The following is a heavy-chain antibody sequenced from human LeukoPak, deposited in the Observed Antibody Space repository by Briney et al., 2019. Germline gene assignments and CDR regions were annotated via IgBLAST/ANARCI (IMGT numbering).Heavy chain of an antibody. J-gene: IGHJ4*02. D-gene: IGHD4-23*01. CDR1: GFTFGDYA. V-gene: IGHV3-23*01. CDR2: ISGSGGST. Sequence: GSLILSCTASGFTFGDYAMSWIRQAPGKGLEWVSAISGSGGSTYYADSVKGRFTISRDNSKNTLYLQMNSLRAEDTAVYYCAKDSYGGNSPYYFDYWGQGTLVTVSS. CDR3: AKDSYGGNSPYYFDY.